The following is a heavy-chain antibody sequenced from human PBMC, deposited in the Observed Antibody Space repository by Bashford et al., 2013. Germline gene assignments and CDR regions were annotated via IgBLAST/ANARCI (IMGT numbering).Heavy chain of an antibody. CDR1: GFSLSTSGVG. CDR3: AHMVYNRNYRWFDP. Sequence: SGPTLVKPTQTLTLTCTFSGFSLSTSGVGVGWIRQPPGKALEWLALIYWDGDKRYRPSLKRRLTITKDTSKKSGGPYNDQPMDPVDTATYYCAHMVYNRNYRWFDPSGPREPWSPSPQ. CDR2: IYWDGDK. D-gene: IGHD1-7*01. J-gene: IGHJ5*02. V-gene: IGHV2-5*02.